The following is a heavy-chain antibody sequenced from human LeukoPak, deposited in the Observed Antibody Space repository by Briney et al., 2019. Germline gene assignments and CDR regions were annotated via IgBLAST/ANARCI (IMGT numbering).Heavy chain of an antibody. Sequence: GGSLRLSCAAAGFTFSSYAMSWVRQAPGKGLEWVSGISGSGGSTNYADSVKGRFTISRDNSKNTLYLQMNSLRAEDTAVYYCARHVRGYSFFDYWGQGTLVTVSS. CDR1: GFTFSSYA. CDR3: ARHVRGYSFFDY. J-gene: IGHJ4*02. V-gene: IGHV3-23*01. CDR2: ISGSGGST. D-gene: IGHD3-22*01.